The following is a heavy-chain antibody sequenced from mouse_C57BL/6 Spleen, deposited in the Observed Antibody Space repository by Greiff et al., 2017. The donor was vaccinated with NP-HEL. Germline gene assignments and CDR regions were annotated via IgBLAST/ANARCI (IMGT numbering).Heavy chain of an antibody. J-gene: IGHJ3*01. D-gene: IGHD2-4*01. CDR3: ARPYDYDGAWFAY. CDR2: INPGSGGT. V-gene: IGHV1-54*01. Sequence: VQLVESGAELVRPGTSVKVSCKASGYAFTNYLIEWVKQRPGQGLEWIGVINPGSGGTNYNEKFKGKATLTADKSSSTAYMQLSSLTSEDSAVYFCARPYDYDGAWFAYWGQGTLVTVSA. CDR1: GYAFTNYL.